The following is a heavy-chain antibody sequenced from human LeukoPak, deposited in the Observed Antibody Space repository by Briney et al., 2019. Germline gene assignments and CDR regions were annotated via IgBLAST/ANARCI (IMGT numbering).Heavy chain of an antibody. D-gene: IGHD5-18*01. CDR3: ASPFVCVDTAMDAGCYFDY. V-gene: IGHV3-21*01. CDR2: ISSSSSYI. CDR1: GFTFSSYS. J-gene: IGHJ4*02. Sequence: GGSLRLSCAASGFTFSSYSMNWVRQAPGKGLEWASSISSSSSYIYYADSVKGRFTISRDNAKNSLYLQMNSLRAEDTAVYYCASPFVCVDTAMDAGCYFDYWGQGTLVTVSS.